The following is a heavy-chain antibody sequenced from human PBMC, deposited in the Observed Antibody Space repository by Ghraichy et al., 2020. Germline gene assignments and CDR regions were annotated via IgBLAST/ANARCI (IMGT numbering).Heavy chain of an antibody. Sequence: SETLSLTCAVSGGSISSSNWWSWVRQPPGKGLEWIGEIYHSGSTNYNPSLKSRVTISVDKSKNQFSLKLSSVTAADTAVYYCASSDFWSGYHIDYWGQGTLVTVSS. CDR3: ASSDFWSGYHIDY. CDR1: GGSISSSNW. V-gene: IGHV4-4*02. CDR2: IYHSGST. J-gene: IGHJ4*02. D-gene: IGHD3-3*01.